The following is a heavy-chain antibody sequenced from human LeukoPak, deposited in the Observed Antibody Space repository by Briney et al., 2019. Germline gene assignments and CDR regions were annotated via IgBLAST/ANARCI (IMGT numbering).Heavy chain of an antibody. CDR3: ARGPRPGSYPY. V-gene: IGHV1-8*01. D-gene: IGHD3-16*02. CDR1: GYTFTSYD. CDR2: MKPNTGNT. J-gene: IGHJ4*02. Sequence: ASVKVSCKASGYTFTSYDINWVRQAPGQGLEWMGWMKPNTGNTDYARKFQGRVSMTRDTSTSTAFMELSSLRSEDTAVYYCARGPRPGSYPYWGQGTLVTVSS.